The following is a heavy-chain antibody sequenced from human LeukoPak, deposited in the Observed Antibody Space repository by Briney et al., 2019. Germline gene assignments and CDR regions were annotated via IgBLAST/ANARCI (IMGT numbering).Heavy chain of an antibody. CDR3: ARAPYGVYSGDFYSYYMDV. CDR2: TVPL. D-gene: IGHD4/OR15-4a*01. Sequence: SVKVSCKASGGTFSGYAVIWVRQAPGQGLEWMGGTVPLKYAQKFQGRVTFTTDESTSTAFMELSRLTSEDTAVYFCARAPYGVYSGDFYSYYMDVWGTGTTVIVSS. J-gene: IGHJ6*03. V-gene: IGHV1-69*05. CDR1: GGTFSGYA.